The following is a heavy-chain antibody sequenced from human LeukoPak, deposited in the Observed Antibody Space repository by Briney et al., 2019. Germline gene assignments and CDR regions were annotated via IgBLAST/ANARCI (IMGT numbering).Heavy chain of an antibody. V-gene: IGHV3-74*01. D-gene: IGHD2-15*01. CDR1: GFTFSGYW. CDR2: IRSDGSIT. J-gene: IGHJ4*02. Sequence: GGSLRLSCAASGFTFSGYWVHWVRQAPGKGLAWVSVIRSDGSITTYADSVKGRFTISRDTAKNTLYLQMNSLRAEDTAIFYCAKEVGAATGPYFFDCWGQGTLVTVSS. CDR3: AKEVGAATGPYFFDC.